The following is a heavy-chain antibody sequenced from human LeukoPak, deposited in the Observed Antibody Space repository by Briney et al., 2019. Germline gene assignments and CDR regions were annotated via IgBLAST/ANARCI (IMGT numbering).Heavy chain of an antibody. CDR3: ARHFRSLMGYYHMDV. D-gene: IGHD1-26*01. CDR2: IFPGDSDT. V-gene: IGHV5-51*01. Sequence: PGKSLKISCKTSGFSFADHWIGWVRQVPGKGLQWMGVIFPGDSDTRYSPSFQGQVTISADRSISTAYLHWSSLKASDSAIYYCARHFRSLMGYYHMDVWGKGTTVTVSS. J-gene: IGHJ6*03. CDR1: GFSFADHW.